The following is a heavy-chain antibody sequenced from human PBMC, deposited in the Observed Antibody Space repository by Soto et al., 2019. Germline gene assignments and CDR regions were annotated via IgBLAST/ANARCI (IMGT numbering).Heavy chain of an antibody. CDR2: ISSSSSYI. V-gene: IGHV3-21*01. J-gene: IGHJ4*02. CDR3: ARDGRRDGYNFIFLDVGMAFDY. Sequence: GGSLRLSCAASGFTFSSYSMNWVRQAPGKGLEWVSSISSSSSYIYYADSVKGRFTISRDNAKNSLYLQMNSLRAEDTAVYYCARDGRRDGYNFIFLDVGMAFDYWGQGTLVTVSS. CDR1: GFTFSSYS. D-gene: IGHD5-12*01.